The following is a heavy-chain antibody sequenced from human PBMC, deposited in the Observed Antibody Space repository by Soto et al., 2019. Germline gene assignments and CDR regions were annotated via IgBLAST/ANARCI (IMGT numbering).Heavy chain of an antibody. V-gene: IGHV5-51*01. CDR2: IYPGDSDT. CDR1: GYSFTNYW. D-gene: IGHD4-17*01. Sequence: PGESLKISCKGSGYSFTNYWIGWVRQMPGKGLELMGIIYPGDSDTRYSPSFQGRVTISADKSISTAYLQWTSLKASDTAMYYCGRQVTVRRAPYYYYGLDVGGQGTTVTVSS. J-gene: IGHJ6*02. CDR3: GRQVTVRRAPYYYYGLDV.